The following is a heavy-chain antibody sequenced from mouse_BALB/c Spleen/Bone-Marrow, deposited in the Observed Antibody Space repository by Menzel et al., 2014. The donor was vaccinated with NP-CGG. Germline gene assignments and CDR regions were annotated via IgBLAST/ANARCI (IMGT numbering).Heavy chain of an antibody. Sequence: DLVKPGDSVKLSCKASGYTFTSYWINWIKRRPGQGLEWIGRIAPGSGSTYYNEMFKGKATLIVDTSSSTAYIQLSSLSSEDSAVYFCARGGLHYFDYWGQGTTLTVSS. CDR3: ARGGLHYFDY. CDR2: IAPGSGST. J-gene: IGHJ2*01. D-gene: IGHD3-3*01. CDR1: GYTFTSYW. V-gene: IGHV1S41*01.